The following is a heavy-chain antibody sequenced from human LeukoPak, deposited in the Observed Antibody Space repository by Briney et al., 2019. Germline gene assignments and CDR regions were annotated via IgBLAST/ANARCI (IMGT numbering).Heavy chain of an antibody. CDR3: ARVFDSGSQAYFYYMDV. CDR1: GGSMSTYY. D-gene: IGHD3-10*01. Sequence: SETLSLTCSVSGGSMSTYYWSWIRQPPGKGLEWIGYIYHSGNTHYNPSLKSRVTMSVDTSKNQFSLKVSSVTAADTAVYYCARVFDSGSQAYFYYMDVWGKGTTVTISS. V-gene: IGHV4-59*01. CDR2: IYHSGNT. J-gene: IGHJ6*03.